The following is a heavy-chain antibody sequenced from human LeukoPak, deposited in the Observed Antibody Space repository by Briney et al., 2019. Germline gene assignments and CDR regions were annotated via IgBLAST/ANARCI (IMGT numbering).Heavy chain of an antibody. CDR1: GFTFSGSA. V-gene: IGHV3-73*01. CDR3: TLTDCGGDCYPSTFDY. CDR2: IRSKANSYAT. Sequence: GGSLRLSCAASGFTFSGSAMHWVRQASGKGLEWVGRIRSKANSYATAYAASVKGRFTISRDDSKNTAYLQMNSLKTEDTAVYYCTLTDCGGDCYPSTFDYWDQGTLVTVSS. J-gene: IGHJ4*02. D-gene: IGHD2-21*02.